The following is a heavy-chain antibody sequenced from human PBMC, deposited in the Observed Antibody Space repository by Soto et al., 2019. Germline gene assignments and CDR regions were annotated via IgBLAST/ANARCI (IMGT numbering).Heavy chain of an antibody. CDR3: ARARAIAAGGITWFDP. CDR1: GYTFNKYA. CDR2: INGGDGNI. Sequence: ASVKVSCKASGYTFNKYAMHWVRQAPGQRLEWMGWINGGDGNIKYSQKFQGRVTITRDTTASTAYMELSSLGSQDTAVYYCARARAIAAGGITWFDPWGQGTLVTVSS. D-gene: IGHD6-13*01. V-gene: IGHV1-3*01. J-gene: IGHJ5*02.